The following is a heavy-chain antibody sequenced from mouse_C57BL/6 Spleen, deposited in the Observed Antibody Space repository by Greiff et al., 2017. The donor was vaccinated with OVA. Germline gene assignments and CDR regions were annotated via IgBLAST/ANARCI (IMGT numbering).Heavy chain of an antibody. Sequence: VMLVESGPGLVQPSQSLSITCTVSGFSLTSYGVHWVRQSPGKGLEWLGVIWSGGSTDYNAAFISRLSISKDNSKSQVFFKMNSLQADDTAIYYCARENGNYWYFDVWGTGTTVTVSS. V-gene: IGHV2-2*01. CDR2: IWSGGST. J-gene: IGHJ1*03. D-gene: IGHD2-1*01. CDR1: GFSLTSYG. CDR3: ARENGNYWYFDV.